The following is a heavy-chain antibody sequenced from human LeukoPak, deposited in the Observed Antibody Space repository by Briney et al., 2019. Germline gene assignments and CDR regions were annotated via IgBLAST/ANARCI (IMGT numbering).Heavy chain of an antibody. V-gene: IGHV4-59*01. D-gene: IGHD6-13*01. CDR3: AREGSSSQYNWFDP. CDR1: GGSISSYY. CDR2: IYYSGST. J-gene: IGHJ5*02. Sequence: SETLSLTCTVSGGSISSYYWSWIRQPPGKGLEWIGYIYYSGSTNYNPSLKSRVTISVDTSKNQFSLKLSSATAADTAVYYCAREGSSSQYNWFDPWGQGTLVTVSS.